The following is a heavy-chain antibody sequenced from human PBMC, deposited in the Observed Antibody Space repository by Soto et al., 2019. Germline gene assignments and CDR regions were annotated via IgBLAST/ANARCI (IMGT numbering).Heavy chain of an antibody. J-gene: IGHJ5*02. V-gene: IGHV1-8*01. CDR1: GYTFTSYD. Sequence: ASVKVSCKASGYTFTSYDINWVRQATGQGLEWMGWMNPNSGNTGYAQKFQGRVTMTRNTSISTAYMELSSLRSEDTAVYYCARGEANCSSTSCYYWFDPWGQGTLVTVSS. D-gene: IGHD2-2*01. CDR2: MNPNSGNT. CDR3: ARGEANCSSTSCYYWFDP.